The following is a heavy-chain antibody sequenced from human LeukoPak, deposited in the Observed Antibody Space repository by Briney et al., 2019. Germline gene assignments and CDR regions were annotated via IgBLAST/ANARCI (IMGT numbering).Heavy chain of an antibody. CDR1: GFTFSSYW. CDR2: INTDGSTT. D-gene: IGHD2-2*01. Sequence: PGGSLRLSCTVSGFTFSSYWMHWVRQAPGMGLVWVSRINTDGSTTSYADSVKGRFTISRDNAKNTLYLQVNSLRAEDTAVYYCAREVPAATWGQGTLVTVSS. V-gene: IGHV3-74*01. CDR3: AREVPAAT. J-gene: IGHJ5*02.